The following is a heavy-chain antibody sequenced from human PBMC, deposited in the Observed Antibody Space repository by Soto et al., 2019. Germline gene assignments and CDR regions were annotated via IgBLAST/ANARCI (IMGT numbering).Heavy chain of an antibody. Sequence: QVQLVQSGAEVKKPGASVKVSCKASGYTFTSYDIIWVRQAPGQGLEWMGWMNPSTGNTDSAEKFQGRLTMTRNTSISTVYMEPSSLSFEDTAVYYCARGGIIEAGGFDPWGQGTLVTVSS. D-gene: IGHD6-19*01. CDR1: GYTFTSYD. CDR3: ARGGIIEAGGFDP. CDR2: MNPSTGNT. J-gene: IGHJ5*02. V-gene: IGHV1-8*01.